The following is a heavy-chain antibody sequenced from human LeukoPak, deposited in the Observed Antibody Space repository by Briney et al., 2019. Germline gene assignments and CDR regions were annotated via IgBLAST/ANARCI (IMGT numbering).Heavy chain of an antibody. CDR3: ARDALLWFGELSNWFDP. Sequence: APVKVSCKASGYTFTGYYMHWVRQAPGQGLEWMGWINPNSGGTNYAQKFQGRVTMTRDTSISTAYMELRSLRSDDTAVYYCARDALLWFGELSNWFDPWGQGTLVTVSS. CDR2: INPNSGGT. J-gene: IGHJ5*02. D-gene: IGHD3-10*01. V-gene: IGHV1-2*02. CDR1: GYTFTGYY.